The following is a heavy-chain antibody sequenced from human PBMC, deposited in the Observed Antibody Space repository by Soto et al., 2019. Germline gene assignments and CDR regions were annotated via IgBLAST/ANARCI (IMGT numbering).Heavy chain of an antibody. Sequence: LRLSCAASGFTFSSYSMNWVRQAPGKGLEWVSSISSSSSYIYYADSVKGRFTISRDNAKNSLYLQMNSLRAEDTAVYYCARDRKRGIAAAGTYGMDVWGQGTTVTVSS. D-gene: IGHD6-13*01. CDR1: GFTFSSYS. CDR2: ISSSSSYI. J-gene: IGHJ6*02. V-gene: IGHV3-21*01. CDR3: ARDRKRGIAAAGTYGMDV.